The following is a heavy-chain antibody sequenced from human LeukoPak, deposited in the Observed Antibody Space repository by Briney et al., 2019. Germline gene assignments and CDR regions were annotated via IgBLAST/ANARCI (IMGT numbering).Heavy chain of an antibody. J-gene: IGHJ5*02. V-gene: IGHV3-73*01. D-gene: IGHD1-14*01. CDR2: IKIRTNSFAT. CDR3: RFPSTEGLYKWLDP. Sequence: GGALRLSCAASGFTFSDSDVHWVRQASGKGREWVGRIKIRTNSFATAYAASVKGRFTGSRDDSRNTWYLEMSSLKTEDTSLCYCRFPSTEGLYKWLDPWGQGTLVTVSS. CDR1: GFTFSDSD.